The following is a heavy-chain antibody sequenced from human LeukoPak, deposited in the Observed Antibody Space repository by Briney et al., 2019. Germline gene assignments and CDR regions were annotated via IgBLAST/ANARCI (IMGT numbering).Heavy chain of an antibody. Sequence: SQTLSLTCTVSGGSISIGGYYWNWIRQHPGKGLEWIGYIYYSVSTYYNPSLKSGPTISVNTSKNQFSLKLSSVTAADTDVYYCARDNRDDYYDSSGFFGAFDIWGQGTMVPVSS. V-gene: IGHV4-31*03. D-gene: IGHD3-22*01. CDR1: GGSISIGGYY. CDR2: IYYSVST. J-gene: IGHJ3*02. CDR3: ARDNRDDYYDSSGFFGAFDI.